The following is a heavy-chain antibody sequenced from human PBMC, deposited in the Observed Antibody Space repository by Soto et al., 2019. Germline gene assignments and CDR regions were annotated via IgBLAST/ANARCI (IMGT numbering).Heavy chain of an antibody. CDR2: MCWTGVSI. V-gene: IGHV3-9*01. J-gene: IGHJ3*02. Sequence: EVQLVESGGGLVQRARLLGFSCAPPGFPFEVYATHGFGQVTGKGLDGVPGMCWTGVSIGYAESVKGRCTFSKDIAKNSLYLQMNSLRAEDTALYYCAKDIRSRGITMIRAGAFDIWGQGTMVTVSS. CDR1: GFPFEVYA. CDR3: AKDIRSRGITMIRAGAFDI. D-gene: IGHD3-22*01.